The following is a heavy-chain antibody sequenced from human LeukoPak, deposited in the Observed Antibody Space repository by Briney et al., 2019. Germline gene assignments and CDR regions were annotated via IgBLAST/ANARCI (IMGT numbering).Heavy chain of an antibody. CDR3: ARDGAITIFGVVIPRHWFDP. D-gene: IGHD3-3*01. CDR2: ITYDGSNK. J-gene: IGHJ5*02. CDR1: GFSFSSYG. Sequence: GGSLRLSCAASGFSFSSYGMHWVRQAPGKGLEWVAVITYDGSNKYYADSVKGRFTISRDNSKNTLYLQMNSLRAEDTAVYYCARDGAITIFGVVIPRHWFDPWDQGTLVTVSS. V-gene: IGHV3-30*19.